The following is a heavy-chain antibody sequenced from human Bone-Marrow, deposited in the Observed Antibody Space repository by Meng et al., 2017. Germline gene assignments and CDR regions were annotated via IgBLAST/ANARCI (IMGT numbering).Heavy chain of an antibody. CDR2: ISWDGGST. V-gene: IGHV3-43D*03. CDR3: ANRYFDL. Sequence: LGWGEGLGRPGGSLRLSGASSGFTFDDYAMHWVRQAPGKGLEWVSLISWDGGSTYYADSVKGRFTISRDNSKNSLYLQMNSLRAEDTALYYCANRYFDLWGRGTLVTVSS. J-gene: IGHJ2*01. CDR1: GFTFDDYA.